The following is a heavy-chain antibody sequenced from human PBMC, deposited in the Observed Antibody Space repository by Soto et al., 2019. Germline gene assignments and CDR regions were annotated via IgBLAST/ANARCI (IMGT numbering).Heavy chain of an antibody. CDR1: GYTFINFD. V-gene: IGHV1-8*02. CDR2: MNPGSGKT. J-gene: IGHJ5*02. Sequence: ASVKVSCKASGYTFINFDISWVRQAAGQGLEWLGWMNPGSGKTGYASKFQGRVAMTRDASTGTSHLELSSLTSDDTAVYYCARMASAGTLNWFDPWGQGTLVTVSS. CDR3: ARMASAGTLNWFDP. D-gene: IGHD6-13*01.